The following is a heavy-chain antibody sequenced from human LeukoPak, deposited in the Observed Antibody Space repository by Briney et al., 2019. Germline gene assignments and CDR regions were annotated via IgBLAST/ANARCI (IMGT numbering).Heavy chain of an antibody. CDR3: ARRGSSWWFDY. V-gene: IGHV4-4*07. CDR1: GASITNEY. Sequence: SETLSLTCTVSGASITNEYWSWIRQPAGKGLEWIGRIQTSGGTNYNPSLSSRVTMSVDTSKNQVSLRLSSVTAADTAVYYCARRGSSWWFDYWGQGALVTVSS. CDR2: IQTSGGT. D-gene: IGHD2-15*01. J-gene: IGHJ4*02.